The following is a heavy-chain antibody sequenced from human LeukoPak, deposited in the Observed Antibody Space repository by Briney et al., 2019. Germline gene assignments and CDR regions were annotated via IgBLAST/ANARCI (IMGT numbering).Heavy chain of an antibody. Sequence: SETLSLTCTVSGGSISSRSYYWGWIRQPPGKGLEWIGSIYYSGSTYYNPSLQSRVTISVDTSKNQFSLKLNSVTAADTAEYYCARGLYDTLTGTLNFDYWGQGTLVTVSS. J-gene: IGHJ4*02. CDR1: GGSISSRSYY. CDR3: ARGLYDTLTGTLNFDY. CDR2: IYYSGST. D-gene: IGHD3-9*01. V-gene: IGHV4-39*07.